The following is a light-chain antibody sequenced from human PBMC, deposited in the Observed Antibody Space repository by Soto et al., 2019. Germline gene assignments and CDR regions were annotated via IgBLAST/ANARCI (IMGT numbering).Light chain of an antibody. Sequence: QSALTQPASVSGSPEQSITISCTETRRDVGSYNLVSWYQQHPGRAPKLIISEDIKRPSGISNRFSGSKSGNTASLTISGLQADDEAGYFCCSYAGLSTWVFGGGTKLTVL. J-gene: IGLJ3*02. V-gene: IGLV2-23*01. CDR1: RRDVGSYNL. CDR3: CSYAGLSTWV. CDR2: EDI.